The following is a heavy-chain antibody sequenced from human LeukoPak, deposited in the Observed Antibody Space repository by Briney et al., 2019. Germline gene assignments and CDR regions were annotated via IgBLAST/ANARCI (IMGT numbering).Heavy chain of an antibody. Sequence: GGSLRLSCAASGFTFSNYNINWVRQAPGKGLEWLSYISSSSSTIYYAHSVKGRFTISRDNAKNSLYLQMNSLRDEDTAVYYCVKDRGYCSSTSCLFDYWGQGTLVTVSS. V-gene: IGHV3-48*02. CDR1: GFTFSNYN. CDR2: ISSSSSTI. J-gene: IGHJ4*02. CDR3: VKDRGYCSSTSCLFDY. D-gene: IGHD2-2*01.